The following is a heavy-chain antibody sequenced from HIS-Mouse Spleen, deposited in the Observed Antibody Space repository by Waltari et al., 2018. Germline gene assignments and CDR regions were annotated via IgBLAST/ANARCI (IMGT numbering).Heavy chain of an antibody. V-gene: IGHV1-46*03. Sequence: QVQLVQSGAEVKKPGASVKVSCKAPGYTFTSYYMHWVRQAPGQGAEWMGISHPGGGRARYGRKCQGRVTKTRETSTGTVYLELSSLRAEDTAVYYCARNLMVGATAFDIWGQGTMVTVSS. CDR2: SHPGGGRA. CDR1: GYTFTSYY. CDR3: ARNLMVGATAFDI. J-gene: IGHJ3*02. D-gene: IGHD1-26*01.